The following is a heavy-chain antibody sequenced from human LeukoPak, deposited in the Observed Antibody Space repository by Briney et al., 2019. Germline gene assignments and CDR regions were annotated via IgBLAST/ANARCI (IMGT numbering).Heavy chain of an antibody. J-gene: IGHJ4*02. V-gene: IGHV1-69*04. Sequence: ASVKVSCKASGYTFTSYDINWVRQAPGQGLEWMGRIIPILGIANYAQKFQGRVTITADKSTSTAYMELSSLRSEDTAVYYCARDQHDILTGYYTPFDYWGQGTLVTVSS. CDR3: ARDQHDILTGYYTPFDY. CDR2: IIPILGIA. CDR1: GYTFTSYD. D-gene: IGHD3-9*01.